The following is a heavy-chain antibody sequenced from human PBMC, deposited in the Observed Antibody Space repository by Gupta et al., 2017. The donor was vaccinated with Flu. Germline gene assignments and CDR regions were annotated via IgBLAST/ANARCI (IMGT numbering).Heavy chain of an antibody. CDR3: ARGGRIAVAGTHYYYGMDV. CDR1: GGSFSGYY. D-gene: IGHD6-19*01. J-gene: IGHJ6*02. Sequence: QVQLQQWGAGLLKPSETLSLTCAVYGGSFSGYYWSWIRQPPGKGLEWIGEINHSGSTNYNPSLKSRVTISVDTSKNQFSLKLSSVTAADTAVYYCARGGRIAVAGTHYYYGMDVWGQGTTVTVSS. CDR2: INHSGST. V-gene: IGHV4-34*01.